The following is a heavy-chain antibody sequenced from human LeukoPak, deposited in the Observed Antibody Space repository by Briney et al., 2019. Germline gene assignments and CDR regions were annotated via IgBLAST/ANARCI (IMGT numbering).Heavy chain of an antibody. V-gene: IGHV3-23*01. CDR2: ISGNGGRT. CDR1: GFTFSSYA. D-gene: IGHD5-18*01. CDR3: AKVRDLDTVLGRFDN. Sequence: HPGESLKISCAASGFTFSSYAMSWVRQAPGKGLEWVSVISGNGGRTYYADSVKGRFTISRDNSKNTLYLQMNSLRAEDTAVYYCAKVRDLDTVLGRFDNWGQGTLVTVSS. J-gene: IGHJ5*02.